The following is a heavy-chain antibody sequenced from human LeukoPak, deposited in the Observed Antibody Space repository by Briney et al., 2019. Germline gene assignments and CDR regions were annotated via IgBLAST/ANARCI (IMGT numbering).Heavy chain of an antibody. D-gene: IGHD5-24*01. CDR2: IYYSGST. J-gene: IGHJ4*02. Sequence: PSETLSLTCTVSGGSISSYYWSWIRQPPGKGLEWIGYIYYSGSTNYNPSLKSRVTISINTSKNQFSLKLSSVTAADTAVYYCARQGDGYNPFNYRGQGTLVTVSS. V-gene: IGHV4-59*08. CDR1: GGSISSYY. CDR3: ARQGDGYNPFNY.